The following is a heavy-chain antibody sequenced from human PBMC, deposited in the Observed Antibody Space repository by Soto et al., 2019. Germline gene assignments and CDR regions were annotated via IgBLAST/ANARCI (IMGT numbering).Heavy chain of an antibody. V-gene: IGHV1-58*02. CDR1: GFTFTSSA. CDR2: IVVGSGNT. J-gene: IGHJ6*02. D-gene: IGHD1-26*01. Sequence: QMQLVQSGPEVKKPGTSVKVSCKASGFTFTSSAMQWVRQARGQRLEWIGWIVVGSGNTNYAQKFQERVTITXXMXTXXAYMELSSLRSEDTAVYYCAASPGSGSYYYYGMDVWGQGTTVTVSS. CDR3: AASPGSGSYYYYGMDV.